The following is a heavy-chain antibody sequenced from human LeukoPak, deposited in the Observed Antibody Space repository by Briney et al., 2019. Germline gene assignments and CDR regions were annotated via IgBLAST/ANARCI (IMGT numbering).Heavy chain of an antibody. V-gene: IGHV1-69*06. CDR3: ARAPPDYGGNPYYYYYYMDV. CDR2: IIPIFGTA. D-gene: IGHD4-23*01. CDR1: GYTFTSYG. J-gene: IGHJ6*03. Sequence: SVKVSCKASGYTFTSYGISWVRQAPGQGLEWMGGIIPIFGTANYAQKFQGRVTITADKSTSTAYMELSSLRSEDTAVYYCARAPPDYGGNPYYYYYYMDVWGKGTTVTVSS.